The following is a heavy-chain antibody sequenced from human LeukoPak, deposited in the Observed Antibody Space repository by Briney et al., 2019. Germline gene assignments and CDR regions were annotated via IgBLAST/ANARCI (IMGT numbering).Heavy chain of an antibody. CDR3: AKDPVAADGVGVDY. CDR2: IYSDDYI. J-gene: IGHJ4*02. V-gene: IGHV3-53*01. CDR1: GFAVSNVY. Sequence: SGGSLRLSCAASGFAVSNVYMTWVRQAPGKGLEWVSVIYSDDYIYYADSVKGRFTISRDNSKNTLYLQMNSLRAEDTAVYYCAKDPVAADGVGVDYWGQGTLVTVSS. D-gene: IGHD6-19*01.